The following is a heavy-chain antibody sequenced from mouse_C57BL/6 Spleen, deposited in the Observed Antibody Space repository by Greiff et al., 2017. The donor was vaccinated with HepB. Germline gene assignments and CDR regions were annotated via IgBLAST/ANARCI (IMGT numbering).Heavy chain of an antibody. CDR1: GYSFTGYY. J-gene: IGHJ1*03. D-gene: IGHD2-3*01. V-gene: IGHV1-42*01. Sequence: VQLKQSGPELVKPGASVKISCKASGYSFTGYYMNWVKQSPEKSLEWIGEINPSTGGTTYNQKFKARATLTVDKSSSTAYMQLKSLTSEDSAVYYCARHDGYYVPYFDVWGTGTTVTVSS. CDR2: INPSTGGT. CDR3: ARHDGYYVPYFDV.